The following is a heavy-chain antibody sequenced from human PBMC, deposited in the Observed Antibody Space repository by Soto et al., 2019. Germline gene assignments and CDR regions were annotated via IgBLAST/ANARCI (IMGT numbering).Heavy chain of an antibody. CDR3: TTGSVEGI. CDR2: IKTSAGGGAT. V-gene: IGHV3-15*07. CDR1: GFSFNEAW. Sequence: EVQLVESAGGLVKPGGSLRLSCVASGFSFNEAWMNWVRQAPGEGLEWVGRIKTSAGGGATDYAAPVQGRFTIARDDSQNALYLHMNSLRTEDTAIYYCTTGSVEGIWGQGTTVTVSS. J-gene: IGHJ6*02. D-gene: IGHD2-15*01.